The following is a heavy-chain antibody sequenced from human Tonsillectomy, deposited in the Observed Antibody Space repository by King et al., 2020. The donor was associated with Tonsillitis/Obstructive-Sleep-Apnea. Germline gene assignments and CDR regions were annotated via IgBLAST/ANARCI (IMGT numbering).Heavy chain of an antibody. CDR3: ARLGDSSSFVSLDCFDY. CDR2: IYPGDSDT. Sequence: QLVQSGAEVKKPGESLKISCEGSGYRFTSSWIAWVRQMPGKGLEWMGIIYPGDSDTRYSPSFHGQVTLSADKSISTAYLQWASLKASATAMYYCARLGDSSSFVSLDCFDYWGQGTLVTVSS. J-gene: IGHJ4*02. D-gene: IGHD6-6*01. V-gene: IGHV5-51*01. CDR1: GYRFTSSW.